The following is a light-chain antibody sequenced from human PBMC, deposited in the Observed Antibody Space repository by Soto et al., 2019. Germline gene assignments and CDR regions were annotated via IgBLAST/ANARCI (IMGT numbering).Light chain of an antibody. CDR3: SSYTSGSTLYV. Sequence: QSALTQPASVSGSPGQSITISCTGTSSDVGSYNYVSWYRQHPGKAPRLMIYASSNRPSGVSHRFSGSRSGNTASLTISGLQAEDEADYFCSSYTSGSTLYVFGSGTKV. V-gene: IGLV2-14*01. CDR1: SSDVGSYNY. CDR2: ASS. J-gene: IGLJ1*01.